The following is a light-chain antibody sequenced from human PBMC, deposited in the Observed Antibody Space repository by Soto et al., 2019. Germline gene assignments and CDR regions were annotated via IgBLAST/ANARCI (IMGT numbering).Light chain of an antibody. Sequence: DIQMAQSPSTLSASVGDRVTITCRASQSVSSWLDWYQQKPGKAPKVLIYRASTLETGVPSRFSGSGSGTEFTLTISSLQPDDFAIYYCQQYQTYWSFGQGTNVEIK. CDR3: QQYQTYWS. CDR1: QSVSSW. CDR2: RAS. J-gene: IGKJ1*01. V-gene: IGKV1-5*03.